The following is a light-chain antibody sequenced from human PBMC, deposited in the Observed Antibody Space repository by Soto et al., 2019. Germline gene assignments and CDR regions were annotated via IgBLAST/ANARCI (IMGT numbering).Light chain of an antibody. CDR2: GAS. J-gene: IGKJ5*01. V-gene: IGKV3-20*01. CDR1: QSVSSSY. CDR3: QKYGSSPLVT. Sequence: EMVLTQSPGTLSLSPGERATLSCRASQSVSSSYLAWYQQKPGQAPRLLIYGASSRATGIPDRFSGSGSGTDFTLTISRLEPEDFAVYYCQKYGSSPLVTFGQGTRLEIK.